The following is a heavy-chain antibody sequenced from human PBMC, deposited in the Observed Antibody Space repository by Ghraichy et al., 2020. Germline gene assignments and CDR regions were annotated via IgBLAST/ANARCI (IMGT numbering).Heavy chain of an antibody. D-gene: IGHD4-17*01. J-gene: IGHJ4*02. CDR3: AKDQDNDYDDPIFDY. Sequence: GGSLRLSCAASGFTFDDYAMHWVRQAPGKGLEWVSGIHWNSGNIGYADSVKGRFTISRDNAKNSLYLQMNSLRAEDTALYYCAKDQDNDYDDPIFDYWGQGTLVTVSS. CDR2: IHWNSGNI. V-gene: IGHV3-9*01. CDR1: GFTFDDYA.